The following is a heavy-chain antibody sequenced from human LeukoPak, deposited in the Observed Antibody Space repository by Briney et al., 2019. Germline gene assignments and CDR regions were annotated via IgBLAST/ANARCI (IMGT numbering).Heavy chain of an antibody. CDR2: IIPIFGTA. Sequence: SVKVSCKASGGTFSSYAISWVRQAPGQGLEWMGGIIPIFGTANYAQKFQGRVTTTTDESTSTAYMELSSLRSEDTAVYYCARAIVVVPAAIPSSNWFDPWGQGTLVTVSS. CDR1: GGTFSSYA. D-gene: IGHD2-2*02. CDR3: ARAIVVVPAAIPSSNWFDP. J-gene: IGHJ5*02. V-gene: IGHV1-69*05.